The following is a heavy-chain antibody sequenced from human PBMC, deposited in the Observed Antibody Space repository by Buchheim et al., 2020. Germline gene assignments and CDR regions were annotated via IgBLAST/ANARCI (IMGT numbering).Heavy chain of an antibody. Sequence: QITLKESGPTRVKPTQTLTLTCTFSDFSLSTSEVGVGWIRQPPGKALEWLALLYWDGSKRNSPSLKRRLTITRDTSKNQVVLTMTNMDPVDTATYYCAHSICVRGRFSYYFDYWGQGTL. CDR1: DFSLSTSEVG. CDR3: AHSICVRGRFSYYFDY. CDR2: LYWDGSK. J-gene: IGHJ4*02. V-gene: IGHV2-5*02. D-gene: IGHD3-10*02.